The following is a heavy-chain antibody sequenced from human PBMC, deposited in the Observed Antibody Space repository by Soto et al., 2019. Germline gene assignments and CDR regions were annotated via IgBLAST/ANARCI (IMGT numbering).Heavy chain of an antibody. V-gene: IGHV3-23*01. CDR1: GFTFSSYA. CDR3: EKGRYYYDSSGSALSYFDY. D-gene: IGHD3-22*01. Sequence: EVQLLESGGGLVQPGGSLRLSWAASGFTFSSYAMSWVRQAPGKGLEWVSAISGSGGSTYYADSVKGRFTISRDNSKNTLYLQMNSLRAEDTTVYYCEKGRYYYDSSGSALSYFDYWGQGTLVTVSS. J-gene: IGHJ4*02. CDR2: ISGSGGST.